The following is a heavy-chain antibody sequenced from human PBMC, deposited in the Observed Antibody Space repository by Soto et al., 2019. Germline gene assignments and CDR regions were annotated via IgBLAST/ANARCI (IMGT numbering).Heavy chain of an antibody. CDR2: IYYSGST. D-gene: IGHD3-10*01. CDR1: GGSISSYY. V-gene: IGHV4-59*01. CDR3: ARKRITMVRGVYYYYTDF. Sequence: SETLSLTCTVSGGSISSYYWSWIRQPPGKGLEWIGYIYYSGSTNYNPSLKSRVTISVDTSKNQFSLKLSSVTAADTAVYYCARKRITMVRGVYYYYTDFCGKGIMVTVSS. J-gene: IGHJ6*03.